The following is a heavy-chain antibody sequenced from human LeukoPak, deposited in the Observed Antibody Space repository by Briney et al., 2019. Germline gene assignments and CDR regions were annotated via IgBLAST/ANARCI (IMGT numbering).Heavy chain of an antibody. V-gene: IGHV1-69*17. J-gene: IGHJ4*02. D-gene: IGHD3-22*01. Sequence: SVKVSCKASGGTFISYAISWVRQAPRQGLEWMGRIIPIFGIANYAQKFQGRVTITADKSTSTAYMELSSLRSEDTAVYYCARDRGHAYDSSGYFDYWGQGTLVAVSS. CDR1: GGTFISYA. CDR2: IIPIFGIA. CDR3: ARDRGHAYDSSGYFDY.